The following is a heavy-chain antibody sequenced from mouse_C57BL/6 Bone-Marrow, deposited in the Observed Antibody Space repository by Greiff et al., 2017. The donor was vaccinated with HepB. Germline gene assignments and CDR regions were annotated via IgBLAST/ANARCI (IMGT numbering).Heavy chain of an antibody. CDR1: GFNIKDDY. Sequence: EVQLQESGAELVRPGASVKLSCTASGFNIKDDYMHWVKQRPEQGLEWIGWIDPENGDTEYASKFQGKATITADTSSNTAYLQLSSLTSEDTAVYYCTTTLYYYGSSYPWFAYWGQGTLVTVSA. CDR3: TTTLYYYGSSYPWFAY. J-gene: IGHJ3*01. V-gene: IGHV14-4*01. CDR2: IDPENGDT. D-gene: IGHD1-1*01.